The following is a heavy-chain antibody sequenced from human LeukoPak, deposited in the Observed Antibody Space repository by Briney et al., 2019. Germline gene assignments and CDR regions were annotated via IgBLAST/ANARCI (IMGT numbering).Heavy chain of an antibody. D-gene: IGHD6-19*01. Sequence: PGESLKISCKGSGYSFTSYWIGWVRQMPGRGLEWMGIINPGDSETKYSPSFQGQVTISADKSISTAYLQWSSLKASDTAMYYCARPGYRSRYFDYWGQGTLVTVSS. CDR2: INPGDSET. J-gene: IGHJ4*02. CDR1: GYSFTSYW. V-gene: IGHV5-51*01. CDR3: ARPGYRSRYFDY.